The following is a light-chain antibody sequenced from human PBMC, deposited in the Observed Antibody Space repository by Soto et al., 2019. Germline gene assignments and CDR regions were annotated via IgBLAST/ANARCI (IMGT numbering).Light chain of an antibody. J-gene: IGKJ4*01. CDR2: DAS. V-gene: IGKV1-5*01. Sequence: GDRVTITCRASQSIGVWLAWYQQKPGKAPKLLIYDASNLQTGVPSRFSGSGSGTEFTLTIRSLQPDDSATYYCQRYNTYPLTFGGGTKVDIK. CDR3: QRYNTYPLT. CDR1: QSIGVW.